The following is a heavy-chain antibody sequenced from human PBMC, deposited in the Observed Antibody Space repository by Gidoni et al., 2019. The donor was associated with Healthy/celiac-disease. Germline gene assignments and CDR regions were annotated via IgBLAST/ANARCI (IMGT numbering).Heavy chain of an antibody. CDR3: ARYGPGGAAAGRLFDY. CDR1: GGSISSSSYY. V-gene: IGHV4-39*01. Sequence: QLHLQESCPGLVKPSETLSLTCPVSGGSISSSSYYWGWIRQPPGKGLEWIGSIYYSGSTYYNPSLKSRVTIAGDKSKNQFSLKLSSVTAADTAVYYCARYGPGGAAAGRLFDYWGQGTLVNVSS. D-gene: IGHD6-13*01. J-gene: IGHJ4*02. CDR2: IYYSGST.